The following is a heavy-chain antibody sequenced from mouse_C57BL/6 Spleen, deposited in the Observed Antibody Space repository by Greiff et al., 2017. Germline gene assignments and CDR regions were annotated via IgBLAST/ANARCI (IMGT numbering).Heavy chain of an antibody. CDR1: GFSLTSYG. J-gene: IGHJ2*01. CDR2: ICSGGST. V-gene: IGHV2-2*01. Sequence: QVQLKESGPGLVQPSQSLSITCTASGFSLTSYGVHWVRQSPGKGLEWLGAICSGGSTDYNAAFISRLSISKDNSKSQVIFKLNSMQADDAAIYYCARDYYDSSVFDYWGQGTTLTVSS. CDR3: ARDYYDSSVFDY. D-gene: IGHD1-1*01.